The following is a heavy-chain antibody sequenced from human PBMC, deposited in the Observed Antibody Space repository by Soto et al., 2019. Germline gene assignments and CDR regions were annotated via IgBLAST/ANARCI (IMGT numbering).Heavy chain of an antibody. CDR2: IYHSGST. CDR3: AGYNWNYFFDP. Sequence: SVTLSLSCTVSGGSVRDGSYYWAWLRQPPGKGLEWIGHIYHSGSTIYNPSLKSRVTISIDTSKSQFSLNLNSMTAADTAVYYCAGYNWNYFFDPWGQGTLVPVSS. CDR1: GGSVRDGSYY. D-gene: IGHD1-7*01. V-gene: IGHV4-61*01. J-gene: IGHJ5*02.